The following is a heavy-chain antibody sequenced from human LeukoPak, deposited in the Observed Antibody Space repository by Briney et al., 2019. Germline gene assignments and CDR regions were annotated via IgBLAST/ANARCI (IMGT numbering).Heavy chain of an antibody. CDR2: IIPILGIA. J-gene: IGHJ4*02. D-gene: IGHD2-2*01. CDR3: ARDLEAINIVPAAAGDY. V-gene: IGHV1-69*04. Sequence: SVKVSCKASGGTFSSYTISWVRQAPGQGLEWMGRIIPILGIANYAQKFQGRVTITADKSTSTAYMELSSLGSEDTAVYYCARDLEAINIVPAAAGDYWGQGTLVTVSS. CDR1: GGTFSSYT.